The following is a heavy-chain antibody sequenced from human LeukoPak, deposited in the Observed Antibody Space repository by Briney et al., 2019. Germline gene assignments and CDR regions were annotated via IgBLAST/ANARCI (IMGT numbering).Heavy chain of an antibody. D-gene: IGHD6-19*01. CDR2: ISAYNGNT. J-gene: IGHJ4*02. CDR1: GYTFTSYG. V-gene: IGHV1-18*01. CDR3: ARDSDSSGAHFLFDY. Sequence: ASVKVSCKASGYTFTSYGISWVRQAPGQGLEWMGWISAYNGNTNYAQKLQGRVTMTTDTSTSTAYTELRSLRSDDTAVYYCARDSDSSGAHFLFDYWGQGTLVTVSS.